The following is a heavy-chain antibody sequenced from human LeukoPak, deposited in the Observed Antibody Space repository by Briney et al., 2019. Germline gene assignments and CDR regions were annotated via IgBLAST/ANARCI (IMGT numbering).Heavy chain of an antibody. D-gene: IGHD3-9*01. V-gene: IGHV3-30*04. CDR3: TKDPRAKYFDRFHNWFDS. J-gene: IGHJ5*01. CDR2: ISYDGNNK. CDR1: GFTFSTYA. Sequence: GGSLRLSCAASGFTFSTYAMHWVRQAPVKGLEWVAIISYDGNNKYYGDSVKGRFTISRDNSRNTVFLQMNSLTVEDTAVYYCTKDPRAKYFDRFHNWFDSWGQGTLVTVSS.